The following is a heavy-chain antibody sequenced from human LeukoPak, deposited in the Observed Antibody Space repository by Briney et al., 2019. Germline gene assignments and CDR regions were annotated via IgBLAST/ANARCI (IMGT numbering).Heavy chain of an antibody. CDR2: VNLQGST. CDR3: ARDPSSGEDL. V-gene: IGHV4-4*02. CDR1: GGSITNTNY. Sequence: PSETLSLTCGVSGGSITNTNYWTWVRQPPGKGLEWIGEVNLQGSTNYNPSLMGRVAISVDTSENHISLQLTSVTAADTAVYYCARDPSSGEDLWGRGTLVTVSS. D-gene: IGHD3-10*01. J-gene: IGHJ2*01.